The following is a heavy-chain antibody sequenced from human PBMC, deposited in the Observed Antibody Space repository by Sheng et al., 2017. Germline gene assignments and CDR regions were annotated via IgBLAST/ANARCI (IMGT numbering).Heavy chain of an antibody. J-gene: IGHJ4*02. CDR3: ARGDRDDYRLPFEY. CDR1: GFTFSDYY. CDR2: ITGSGSST. V-gene: IGHV3-11*05. Sequence: QVQLVESGGGLVKPGGSRRLSCAASGFTFSDYYMYWIRQAPGKGLEWVSYITGSGSSTKYADPVKGRFTISRDNARNSVYLEMNSLRDEDTAVYFCARGDRDDYRLPFEYWGQGILVTVSS. D-gene: IGHD4-4*01.